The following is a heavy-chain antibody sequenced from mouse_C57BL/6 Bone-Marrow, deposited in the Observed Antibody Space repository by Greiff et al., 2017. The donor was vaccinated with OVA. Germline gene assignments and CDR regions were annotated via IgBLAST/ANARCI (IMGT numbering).Heavy chain of an antibody. CDR1: GFTFSDYG. J-gene: IGHJ4*01. Sequence: EVHLVESGGGLVKPGGSLKLSCAASGFTFSDYGMHWVRQAPEKGLEWVAYISSGSSTIYYAATVKGRFTISRDNAKNTLFLQMTSLRSEDTAMYYCARMDYGSSYDAMDYWGQGTSVTVSS. CDR2: ISSGSSTI. CDR3: ARMDYGSSYDAMDY. V-gene: IGHV5-17*01. D-gene: IGHD1-1*01.